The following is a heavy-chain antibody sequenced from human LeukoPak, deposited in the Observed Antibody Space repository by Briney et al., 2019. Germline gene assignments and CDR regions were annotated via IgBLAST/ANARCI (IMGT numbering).Heavy chain of an antibody. Sequence: PGGSLRLSCAASGFTFSSYWTSWVRQAPGKGLEWVANIKQDGSEKYYVDSVKGRFTISRDNAKNSLYLQMNSLRAGDTAVYYCARHQSPKRGAYYYYMDVWGKGTTVTVSS. CDR2: IKQDGSEK. D-gene: IGHD3-10*01. CDR3: ARHQSPKRGAYYYYMDV. V-gene: IGHV3-7*01. CDR1: GFTFSSYW. J-gene: IGHJ6*03.